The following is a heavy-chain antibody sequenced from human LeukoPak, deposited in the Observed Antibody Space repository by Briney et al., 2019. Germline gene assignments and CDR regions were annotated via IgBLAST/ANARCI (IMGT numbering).Heavy chain of an antibody. CDR3: STGGYKYGLDY. D-gene: IGHD5-18*01. J-gene: IGHJ4*02. CDR1: GFTFNKFA. V-gene: IGHV3-15*01. Sequence: GGSLRLSCEASGFTFNKFAMSWGRQAPGKGLEWVGRIKSKTDGGTTYYAAPVKGRFAISRDDSKNTLYLQMNSLKTEDTAVYYCSTGGYKYGLDYWGQGTLVTVSS. CDR2: IKSKTDGGTT.